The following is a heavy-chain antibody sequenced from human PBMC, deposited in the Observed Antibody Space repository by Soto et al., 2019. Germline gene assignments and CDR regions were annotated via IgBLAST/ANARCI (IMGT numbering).Heavy chain of an antibody. CDR3: PRGREQHQNATDL. CDR1: GYTFTDYY. Sequence: QVQVVQSGAEVKKPGASVKISCKASGYTFTDYYIHWVRQAPGQGLEWMGRINHSGGSTTKAQKFQGGGTLTGDTATTTADMGLSSLRPGEPAGDYGPRGREQHQNATDLGGRGTTVTVSS. CDR2: INHSGGST. V-gene: IGHV1-46*01. D-gene: IGHD6-13*01. J-gene: IGHJ6*02.